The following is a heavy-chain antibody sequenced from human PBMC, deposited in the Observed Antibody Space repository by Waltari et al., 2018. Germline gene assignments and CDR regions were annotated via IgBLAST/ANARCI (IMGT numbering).Heavy chain of an antibody. Sequence: QVQLQKWGAGLLKPSETLSLTCAVYGGSFSGYYWSGIRQPPGEGLEWIGEINHSGSTNSNPSLKSRVTISVDTSKNQFSLTLSAVTAADTAVYYCARVEVPMAGRWFDPWGQGTLVTVSS. D-gene: IGHD3-10*01. J-gene: IGHJ5*02. CDR3: ARVEVPMAGRWFDP. V-gene: IGHV4-34*01. CDR2: INHSGST. CDR1: GGSFSGYY.